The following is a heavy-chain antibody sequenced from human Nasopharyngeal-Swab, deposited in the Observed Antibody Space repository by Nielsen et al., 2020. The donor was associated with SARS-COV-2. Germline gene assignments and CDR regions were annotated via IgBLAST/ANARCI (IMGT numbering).Heavy chain of an antibody. CDR3: ARRYSGYEDYFDY. CDR1: GFTFSSYW. Sequence: GESLKISCAASGFTFSSYWMHWVRQDPGKGLVWVSRVNNDGSNTNYADSVKGRFTISRDNAKNSLYLQMNSLRAEDTAVYYCARRYSGYEDYFDYWGQGTLVTVSS. D-gene: IGHD5-12*01. J-gene: IGHJ4*02. V-gene: IGHV3-74*01. CDR2: VNNDGSNT.